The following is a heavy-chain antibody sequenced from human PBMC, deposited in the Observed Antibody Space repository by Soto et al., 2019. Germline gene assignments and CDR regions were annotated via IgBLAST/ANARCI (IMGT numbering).Heavy chain of an antibody. D-gene: IGHD3-3*01. CDR2: ISYDGSNK. CDR1: GFTFSSYA. J-gene: IGHJ5*02. V-gene: IGHV3-30-3*02. CDR3: AKLRYYDFWSGENWFDP. Sequence: PGGSLRLSCAASGFTFSSYAMHWFRQAPGKGLEWVAVISYDGSNKYYADSVKGRFTISRDNSKNTLYLQMNSLRAEDTAVYYCAKLRYYDFWSGENWFDPWGQGTLVTVSS.